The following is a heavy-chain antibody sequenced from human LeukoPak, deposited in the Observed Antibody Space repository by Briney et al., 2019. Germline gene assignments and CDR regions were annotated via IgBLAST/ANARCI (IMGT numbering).Heavy chain of an antibody. V-gene: IGHV3-74*01. J-gene: IGHJ4*02. CDR2: IDRDGSRI. CDR1: GFTFSSYW. Sequence: GGSLRLSCAASGFTFSSYWMHWVRQAPGKGLVWVSRIDRDGSRINYADSVKGRFTISRDNGKNTLFLQMNSLRAEDAAVYYCVRGNDYGGPHYWGQGTLVTVSS. CDR3: VRGNDYGGPHY. D-gene: IGHD4-23*01.